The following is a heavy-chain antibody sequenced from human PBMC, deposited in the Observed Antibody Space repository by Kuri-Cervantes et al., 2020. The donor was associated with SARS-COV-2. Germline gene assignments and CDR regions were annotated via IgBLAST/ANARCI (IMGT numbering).Heavy chain of an antibody. CDR2: INHSGST. J-gene: IGHJ6*03. V-gene: IGHV4-34*01. D-gene: IGHD5-18*01. CDR3: ARGRGYSYGFSNYYMDV. Sequence: SETLSLTCAVYGGSFSGYYWSWIRQPPGKGLEWIGEINHSGSTNYNPSLKSRVTISVDTSKNQFSLKLSSVTAADTAVYYCARGRGYSYGFSNYYMDVWGKGTTFTVSS. CDR1: GGSFSGYY.